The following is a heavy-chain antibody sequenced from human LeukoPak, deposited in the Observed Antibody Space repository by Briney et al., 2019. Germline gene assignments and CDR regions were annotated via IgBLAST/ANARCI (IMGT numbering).Heavy chain of an antibody. Sequence: ASVKVSCKASGYTFSNYYMHWVRQAPGQGLEWMGIINPSGGSTSYAQKFQGRVTMTRDMSTSTVYMELSSLRSEDTAVYYCARDMGQQLDIGYWGQGTLVTVSS. CDR1: GYTFSNYY. CDR3: ARDMGQQLDIGY. V-gene: IGHV1-46*01. CDR2: INPSGGST. J-gene: IGHJ4*02. D-gene: IGHD6-13*01.